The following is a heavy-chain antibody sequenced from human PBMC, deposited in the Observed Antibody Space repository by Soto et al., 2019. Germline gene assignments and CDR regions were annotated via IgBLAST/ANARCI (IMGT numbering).Heavy chain of an antibody. V-gene: IGHV4-59*08. CDR2: ISYSGYT. Sequence: QVQLQESGPGLVKPSETLSLICSVSGGSVSAYEWSWIRQPPGKGLEWIGYISYSGYTNYNPSLKSRVTISLDTSNNRFSLKLNSVTAADTAIYYCARKYSGLDYWGQETVVAVSS. CDR1: GGSVSAYE. J-gene: IGHJ4*02. D-gene: IGHD1-26*01. CDR3: ARKYSGLDY.